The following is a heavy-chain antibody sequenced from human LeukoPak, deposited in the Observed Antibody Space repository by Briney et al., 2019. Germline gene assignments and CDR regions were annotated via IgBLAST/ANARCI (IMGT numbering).Heavy chain of an antibody. CDR1: GGSLNPYY. CDR2: IYFSGST. CDR3: ARTSASGATYFDY. V-gene: IGHV4-4*07. D-gene: IGHD1-26*01. J-gene: IGHJ4*02. Sequence: SETLSLTCTVSGGSLNPYYWSWIRQPAGKGLEWIGRIYFSGSTHYIPSLQSRVTMSVDTSKNQFSLKLSSVTAADTAVYYCARTSASGATYFDYWGQGTLVTVSS.